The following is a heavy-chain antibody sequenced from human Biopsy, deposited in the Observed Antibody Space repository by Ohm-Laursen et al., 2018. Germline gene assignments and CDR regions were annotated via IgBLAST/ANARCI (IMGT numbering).Heavy chain of an antibody. CDR3: ARGRGYCGGDCYPTYYYYYGMDV. CDR2: INHSGST. Sequence: PSQTLSLTCDVFGGSFSGYYWSWIRQPPGKGLEWIGEINHSGSTNYNPSLKSRVTISVDTSKNQFSLKLSSVTAADTAVYYCARGRGYCGGDCYPTYYYYYGMDVWGQGTTVTVSS. V-gene: IGHV4-34*01. CDR1: GGSFSGYY. D-gene: IGHD2-21*02. J-gene: IGHJ6*02.